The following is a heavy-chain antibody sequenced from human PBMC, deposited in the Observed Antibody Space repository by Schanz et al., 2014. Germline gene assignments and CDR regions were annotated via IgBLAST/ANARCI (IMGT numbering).Heavy chain of an antibody. CDR1: GGTFRSYT. Sequence: QVQLVQSGAEAKKPGSSVKVSCKASGGTFRSYTVSWVRQAPGQGLEWMGRITPTLGKVDYAQKFQGRVTITADISTSTAYMELISLTSEDTAVYYCARDPQYYYGSGRGYWGQGTLVTVST. CDR3: ARDPQYYYGSGRGY. V-gene: IGHV1-69*08. J-gene: IGHJ4*02. D-gene: IGHD3-10*01. CDR2: ITPTLGKV.